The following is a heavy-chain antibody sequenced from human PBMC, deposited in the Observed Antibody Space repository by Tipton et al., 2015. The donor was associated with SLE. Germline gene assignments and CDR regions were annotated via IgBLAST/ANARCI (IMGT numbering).Heavy chain of an antibody. V-gene: IGHV3-33*01. Sequence: QVQLVQSGGGVVQPGRSLRLSCAASGFTFSSYGMHWVRQAPGKGLEWVAVIWYDGSNKYYADSVKGRFTISRDNSKNTLYLQMNSLRAEDTAVYYCARDGVDKPWSFDYWGQGTLVTVSS. CDR1: GFTFSSYG. J-gene: IGHJ4*02. CDR3: ARDGVDKPWSFDY. D-gene: IGHD5-12*01. CDR2: IWYDGSNK.